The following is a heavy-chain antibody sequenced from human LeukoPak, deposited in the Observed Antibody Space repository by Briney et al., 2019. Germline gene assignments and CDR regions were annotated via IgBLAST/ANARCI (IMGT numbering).Heavy chain of an antibody. CDR2: FDPEDGET. V-gene: IGHV1-24*01. J-gene: IGHJ5*02. D-gene: IGHD3-9*01. Sequence: ASVKVSCKVSGYTLTELSMHWVRQAPGKGLEWMGGFDPEDGETIYAQKFQGRVTMTEDTSTDTAYMELSSLRSEDTAVYYCATNYDILTGYYRGWFVPWGQGTLVTVSS. CDR1: GYTLTELS. CDR3: ATNYDILTGYYRGWFVP.